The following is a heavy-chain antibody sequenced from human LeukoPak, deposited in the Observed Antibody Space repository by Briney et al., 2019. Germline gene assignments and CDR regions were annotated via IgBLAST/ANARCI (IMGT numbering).Heavy chain of an antibody. CDR2: ISSRSSTI. CDR3: ARQRPGDY. J-gene: IGHJ4*02. V-gene: IGHV3-48*01. CDR1: GFTFSSYS. Sequence: PGGSLRLSYAASGFTFSSYSMNWVRQAPGKGLEWVSYISSRSSTIYYADSVKGRFTISIDNAKNSLYLQVSSLRAEDTAVYYCARQRPGDYWGQGTLVTVSS.